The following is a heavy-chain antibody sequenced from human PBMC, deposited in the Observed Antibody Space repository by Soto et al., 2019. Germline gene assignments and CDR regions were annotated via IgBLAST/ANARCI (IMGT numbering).Heavy chain of an antibody. CDR3: AKDPSHTIDI. D-gene: IGHD2-2*01. CDR1: GLTFSNHG. Sequence: QVLLVESGGGVVQPGRSLRLSCEASGLTFSNHGFHWVRQAPGKGLEWVAAMWANGFNKDYSDSVKGRFTVSRDNSKNTVYLEMDGPRAEDTAVYYCAKDPSHTIDIWGQGTMVTVS. J-gene: IGHJ3*02. CDR2: MWANGFNK. V-gene: IGHV3-33*06.